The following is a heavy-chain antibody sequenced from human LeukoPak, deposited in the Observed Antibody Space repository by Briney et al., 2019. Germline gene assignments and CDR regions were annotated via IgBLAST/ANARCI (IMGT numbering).Heavy chain of an antibody. V-gene: IGHV4-38-2*01. D-gene: IGHD3-22*01. CDR3: ARHAYSSGYILDY. Sequence: SETLSLTCAVSGYSISSGYYCGWIRQPPGKGLEWIGSIYHSGSTYYNPSLKSRVTISVDTSKNQFSLKLSSVTAADTAVYYCARHAYSSGYILDYWGQGTLVTVSS. CDR2: IYHSGST. CDR1: GYSISSGYY. J-gene: IGHJ4*02.